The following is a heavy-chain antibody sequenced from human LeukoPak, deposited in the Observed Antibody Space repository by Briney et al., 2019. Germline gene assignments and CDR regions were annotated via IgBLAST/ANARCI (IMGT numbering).Heavy chain of an antibody. CDR3: ARAHVGWKPLGHYYKDV. V-gene: IGHV3-53*01. CDR1: GFTVSSNY. CDR2: IYSGGST. Sequence: GGSLRLSCAASGFTVSSNYMSWVRQAPGKGLEWVSVIYSGGSTYYADSVKGRFTISRDNSKNTLCLQMNSLRAEDTAVYYCARAHVGWKPLGHYYKDVWGKGTTVTVSS. J-gene: IGHJ6*03. D-gene: IGHD1-1*01.